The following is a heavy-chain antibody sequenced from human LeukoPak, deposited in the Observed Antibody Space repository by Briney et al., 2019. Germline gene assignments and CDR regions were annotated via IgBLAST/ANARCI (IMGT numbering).Heavy chain of an antibody. D-gene: IGHD5-18*01. Sequence: SETLSLTCTVSGGSISSGSYYWSWIRQPAGKGLEWLGRIYTSGSTNENPSLKSRVTISVDTSKNQFSLKLSSVTAADTAVYYCARESLYSYGFNWGQGTLVTVSS. CDR1: GGSISSGSYY. CDR3: ARESLYSYGFN. V-gene: IGHV4-61*02. J-gene: IGHJ4*02. CDR2: IYTSGST.